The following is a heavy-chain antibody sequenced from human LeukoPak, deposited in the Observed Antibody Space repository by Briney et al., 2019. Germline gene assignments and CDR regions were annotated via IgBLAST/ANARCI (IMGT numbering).Heavy chain of an antibody. CDR1: GFTVSSNY. D-gene: IGHD3-10*01. CDR2: IYSGGST. V-gene: IGHV3-53*01. Sequence: GGSLRLSCAASGFTVSSNYMSWVRQAPGKGLEWVSVIYSGGSTFYADSVKGRFTISRDNPKNTLYLQMSSLRAEDTAVYYCARGTSWPQWFDPWGQGTLVSVSS. CDR3: ARGTSWPQWFDP. J-gene: IGHJ5*02.